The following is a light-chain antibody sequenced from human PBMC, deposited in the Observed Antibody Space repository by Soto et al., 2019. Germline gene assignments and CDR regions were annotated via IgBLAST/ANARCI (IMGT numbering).Light chain of an antibody. Sequence: EIVLTQSPGTLSLSPGERATLSCRASQSVSSYLAWYQQKPGQAPRLLIYGASNRATGIPARFSGSGSGTDFTLTISSPEPEDSAVYYCLQRSNWLTFGGGTKVEIK. CDR1: QSVSSY. CDR2: GAS. CDR3: LQRSNWLT. V-gene: IGKV3-11*01. J-gene: IGKJ4*01.